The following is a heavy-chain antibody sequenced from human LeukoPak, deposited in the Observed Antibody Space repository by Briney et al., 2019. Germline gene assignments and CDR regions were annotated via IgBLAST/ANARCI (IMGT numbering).Heavy chain of an antibody. CDR1: GFTFGDYA. D-gene: IGHD1-14*01. Sequence: GGSLRLSCTASGFTFGDYAMSWFRQAPGKGLEWVGFIRSKAYGGTTEYAASVKGRFTISRDDSKSIAYLQMNSLKTEDTAVYYCTRDSDPPGGDDAFDIWGQGTMVTVSS. V-gene: IGHV3-49*03. CDR2: IRSKAYGGTT. CDR3: TRDSDPPGGDDAFDI. J-gene: IGHJ3*02.